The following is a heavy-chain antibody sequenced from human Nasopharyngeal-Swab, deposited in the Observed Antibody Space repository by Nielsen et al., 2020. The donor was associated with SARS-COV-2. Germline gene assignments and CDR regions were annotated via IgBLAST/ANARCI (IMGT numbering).Heavy chain of an antibody. D-gene: IGHD2-15*01. V-gene: IGHV3-23*01. Sequence: GESLKISCAASGFTFSSYAMRWVRQAPGKGLEWVSAISSSGGRTYYADSVKGRFTISRDNSKNTLYLQMSSLRAEDTAVYYCAKTKGYSGGSCYGLDYWGQGTLVTVSS. J-gene: IGHJ4*02. CDR3: AKTKGYSGGSCYGLDY. CDR1: GFTFSSYA. CDR2: ISSSGGRT.